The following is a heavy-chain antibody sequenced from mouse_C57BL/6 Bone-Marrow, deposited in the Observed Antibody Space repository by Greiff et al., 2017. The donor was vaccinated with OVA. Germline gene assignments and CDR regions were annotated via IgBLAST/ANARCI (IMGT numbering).Heavy chain of an antibody. V-gene: IGHV1-82*01. Sequence: QQSGPELVKPGASVKISCKASGYAFSSSWMNWVKQRPGKGLEWIGRIYPGDGDTNYNGKFKGKATLTADKSSSTAYMQLSSLTSEDSAVYFCAHYYGTLDWYCDVWGTGTTVTVSS. J-gene: IGHJ1*03. CDR3: AHYYGTLDWYCDV. CDR1: GYAFSSSW. CDR2: IYPGDGDT. D-gene: IGHD1-1*01.